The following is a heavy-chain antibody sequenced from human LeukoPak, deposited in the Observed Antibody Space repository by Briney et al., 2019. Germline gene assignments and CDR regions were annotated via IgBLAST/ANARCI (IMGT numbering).Heavy chain of an antibody. CDR3: ANILIDIVAPGDYFDY. CDR2: ISGSGGIT. D-gene: IGHD5-12*01. CDR1: GFTFSSFD. V-gene: IGHV3-23*01. Sequence: GGSLRLSCAASGFTFSSFDMTWVRQAPGKGLEWVSAISGSGGITYYADSVKGRFTISRNNSRNTLYLQMNSLRAEDTAVYYCANILIDIVAPGDYFDYWGQGTLVTVSS. J-gene: IGHJ4*02.